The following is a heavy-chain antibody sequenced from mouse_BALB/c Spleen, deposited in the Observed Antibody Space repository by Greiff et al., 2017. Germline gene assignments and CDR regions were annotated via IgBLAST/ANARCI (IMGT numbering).Heavy chain of an antibody. CDR3: ARVWYAMDY. V-gene: IGHV5-17*02. CDR1: GFTFSSFG. Sequence: EVKVVESGGGLVQPGGSRKLSCAASGFTFSSFGMHWVRQAPEKGLEWVAYISSGSSTIYYADTVKGRFTISRDNPKNTLFLQMTSLRSEDTAMYYCARVWYAMDYWGQGTSVTVSS. J-gene: IGHJ4*01. CDR2: ISSGSSTI. D-gene: IGHD2-10*02.